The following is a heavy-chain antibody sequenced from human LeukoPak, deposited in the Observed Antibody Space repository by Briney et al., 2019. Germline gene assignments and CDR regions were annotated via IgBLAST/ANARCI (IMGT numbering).Heavy chain of an antibody. V-gene: IGHV3-30-3*01. J-gene: IGHJ4*02. CDR2: ISYDGSNK. Sequence: GRSLRLSCAASGFTFSSYTMHWVRQGPGKGLEWVAVISYDGSNKYYADSVKGRFTISRDNSKNTLFLQMNSLRAEDTAVYYCARGLGSSGGYYVGDFWGQGTLVTVSS. D-gene: IGHD1-26*01. CDR3: ARGLGSSGGYYVGDF. CDR1: GFTFSSYT.